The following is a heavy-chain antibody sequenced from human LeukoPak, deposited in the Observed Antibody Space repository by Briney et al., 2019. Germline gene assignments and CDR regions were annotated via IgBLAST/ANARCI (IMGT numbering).Heavy chain of an antibody. CDR3: ARDGSCSSTSCLYYYYYGMDV. CDR2: ISYDGSNK. D-gene: IGHD2-2*01. J-gene: IGHJ6*02. CDR1: GSTFSSYG. Sequence: GGSLRLSCAASGSTFSSYGMHWVRQAPGKGLEWVAVISYDGSNKYYADSVKGRFTISRDNSKNTLYLQMNSLRAEDTAVYYCARDGSCSSTSCLYYYYYGMDVWGQGTTVTVSS. V-gene: IGHV3-30*19.